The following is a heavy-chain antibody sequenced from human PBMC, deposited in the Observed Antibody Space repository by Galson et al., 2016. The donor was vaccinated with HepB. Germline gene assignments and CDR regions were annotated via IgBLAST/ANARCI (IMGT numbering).Heavy chain of an antibody. J-gene: IGHJ4*02. CDR3: ARGLGRISWSFDY. Sequence: SLRLSCAASGFIFRDFSMHWVRQAPGKGLEWMAVISDDGSTQYYADSVKGRFTISRDNSKNTLYLQMNSLRLEDTAVNYCARGLGRISWSFDYWGQGTLVTVSS. V-gene: IGHV3-30-3*01. CDR1: GFIFRDFS. CDR2: ISDDGSTQ. D-gene: IGHD6-19*01.